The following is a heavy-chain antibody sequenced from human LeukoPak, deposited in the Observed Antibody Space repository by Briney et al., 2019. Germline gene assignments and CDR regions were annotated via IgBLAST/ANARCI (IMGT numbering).Heavy chain of an antibody. Sequence: ASVKVSCKASGYTFTGYYMHWVRQAPGQGLEWMGWISPDSGGTNYAQKLQGRVTMTTDTSTSTAYMELRSLRSDDTAVYYCARDGQRLQTSSDFDYWGQGTLVTVSS. CDR2: ISPDSGGT. J-gene: IGHJ4*02. D-gene: IGHD6-25*01. CDR3: ARDGQRLQTSSDFDY. V-gene: IGHV1-2*02. CDR1: GYTFTGYY.